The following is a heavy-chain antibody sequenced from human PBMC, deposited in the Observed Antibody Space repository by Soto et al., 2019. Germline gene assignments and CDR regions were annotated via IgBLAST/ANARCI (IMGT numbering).Heavy chain of an antibody. CDR2: INPNSGGT. CDR1: GCTFTGYY. J-gene: IGHJ4*02. Sequence: ASVKVSCKASGCTFTGYYMHWVRQAPGQGLEWMGWINPNSGGTNYAQKFQGRVTMTRDTSISTAYMELSRLRSDDTAVYYCARDGAYYDILTGWPYWGQGTLVTVSS. D-gene: IGHD3-9*01. CDR3: ARDGAYYDILTGWPY. V-gene: IGHV1-2*02.